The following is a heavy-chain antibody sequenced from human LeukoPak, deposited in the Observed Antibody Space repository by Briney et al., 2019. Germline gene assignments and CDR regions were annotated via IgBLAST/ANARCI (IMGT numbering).Heavy chain of an antibody. CDR3: ASGAGYSGYAYY. D-gene: IGHD5-12*01. V-gene: IGHV1-8*01. Sequence: ASVKVSCKASGYTFTSYDINWVRQATGQGLEWMGWMNPNSGNAGYAQKFQGRVTMTRNTSISTAYMELSSLRSEDTAVYYCASGAGYSGYAYYWGQGTLVTVSS. J-gene: IGHJ4*02. CDR2: MNPNSGNA. CDR1: GYTFTSYD.